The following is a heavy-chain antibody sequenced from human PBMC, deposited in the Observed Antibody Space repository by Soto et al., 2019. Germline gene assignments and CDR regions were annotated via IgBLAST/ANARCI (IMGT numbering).Heavy chain of an antibody. V-gene: IGHV1-18*01. CDR1: GYTFTSYG. Sequence: ASVKVSCKASGYTFTSYGISWVRQAPGQGLEWMGWISAYNGNTNYAQKLQGRVTMTTDTSTSTAYMELRSLRSDDTAVYYCASTVGYCSGGSCYHSSPFDYWGQGTTVTVSS. CDR3: ASTVGYCSGGSCYHSSPFDY. CDR2: ISAYNGNT. D-gene: IGHD2-15*01. J-gene: IGHJ4*02.